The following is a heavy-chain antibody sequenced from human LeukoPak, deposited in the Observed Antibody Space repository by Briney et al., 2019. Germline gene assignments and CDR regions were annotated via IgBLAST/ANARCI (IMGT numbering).Heavy chain of an antibody. CDR2: ISAYNGNT. Sequence: ASVKVSCKASGYTFTSYGISWVRQAPGQGLEWMGWISAYNGNTNYAQKLQGRVTMTRDTSTSTVYMELSSLRSEDTAVYYCARVGDAAVAIADYWGQGTLVTVSS. D-gene: IGHD6-19*01. CDR3: ARVGDAAVAIADY. V-gene: IGHV1-18*01. J-gene: IGHJ4*02. CDR1: GYTFTSYG.